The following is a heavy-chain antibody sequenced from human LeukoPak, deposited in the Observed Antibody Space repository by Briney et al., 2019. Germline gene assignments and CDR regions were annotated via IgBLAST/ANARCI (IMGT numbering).Heavy chain of an antibody. D-gene: IGHD1-1*01. CDR2: IIPIFGIA. V-gene: IGHV1-69*13. CDR3: ARPSPTWTTLRD. CDR1: GGIFRGYA. Sequence: SVKVSCKASGGIFRGYAINWVRQAPGQGLEWMGGIIPIFGIANYAQKFQGRVTITADESTSTAYMELSSLRSEDTAVYYCARPSPTWTTLRDWGQGTLVTVSS. J-gene: IGHJ4*02.